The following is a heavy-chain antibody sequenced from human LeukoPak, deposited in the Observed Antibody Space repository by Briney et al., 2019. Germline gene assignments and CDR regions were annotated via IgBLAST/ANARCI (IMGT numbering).Heavy chain of an antibody. D-gene: IGHD6-19*01. Sequence: SETLCLTCTASGSPTSSPYWSWIRQPPGKGLVRLGYIYYSGSTNYNPSLKSRVTISVVTSKNQFSLKLSSVTAADTAVYYCARDVSSGWSYNWFDPCGQGTLVTVSS. CDR1: GSPTSSPY. V-gene: IGHV4-59*11. CDR3: ARDVSSGWSYNWFDP. J-gene: IGHJ5*02. CDR2: IYYSGST.